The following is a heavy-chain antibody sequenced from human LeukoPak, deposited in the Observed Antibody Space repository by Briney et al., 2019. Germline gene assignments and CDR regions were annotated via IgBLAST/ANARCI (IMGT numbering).Heavy chain of an antibody. CDR1: GYTFTSYG. V-gene: IGHV1-18*01. J-gene: IGHJ6*02. CDR3: ARDSYYDSSGYQPRAGMDV. Sequence: GASVTVSCKASGYTFTSYGISWVRQAPGQGLEWMGWISTYNGNTNYAQKLQGRVTMTTDTSTSTAYMELRSLRSDDTAVYYCARDSYYDSSGYQPRAGMDVWGQGTTVTVSS. D-gene: IGHD3-22*01. CDR2: ISTYNGNT.